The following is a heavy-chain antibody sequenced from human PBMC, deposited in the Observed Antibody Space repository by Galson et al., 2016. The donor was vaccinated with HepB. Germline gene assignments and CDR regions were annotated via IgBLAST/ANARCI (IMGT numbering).Heavy chain of an antibody. V-gene: IGHV4-39*07. D-gene: IGHD3-10*01. CDR2: IYYSGST. CDR1: GGSISRSSAY. Sequence: ETLSLTCSVSGGSISRSSAYWGWIRQPPGKGLEWIGTIYYSGSTYYNPSLNSRVTISVDTSKNQFSLKVSSVTAADTAVYYCARAVWLPLSGMDVWGQGTTVTVSS. J-gene: IGHJ6*02. CDR3: ARAVWLPLSGMDV.